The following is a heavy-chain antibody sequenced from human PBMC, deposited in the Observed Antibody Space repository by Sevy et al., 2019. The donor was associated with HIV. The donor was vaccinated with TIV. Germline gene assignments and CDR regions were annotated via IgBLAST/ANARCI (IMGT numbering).Heavy chain of an antibody. V-gene: IGHV3-23*01. CDR3: ATGDTAMITDLDY. J-gene: IGHJ4*02. CDR2: VESGGST. Sequence: GGSLRLCCGASGFIFSNNAMNWVRQAPGKGPEWVSGVESGGSTYYADSVKGRFTISRDNSKNMLFLQMSSLRAEDTAIYYCATGDTAMITDLDYWGLGTLVTVSS. CDR1: GFIFSNNA. D-gene: IGHD5-18*01.